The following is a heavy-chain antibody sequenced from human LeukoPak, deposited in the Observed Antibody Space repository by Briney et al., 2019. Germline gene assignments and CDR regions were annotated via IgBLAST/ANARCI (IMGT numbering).Heavy chain of an antibody. CDR1: GYTFTSYG. CDR2: ISAYNGNT. D-gene: IGHD2/OR15-2a*01. J-gene: IGHJ4*02. Sequence: GASVKVSCKASGYTFTSYGISWVRQAPGQGLEWMGWISAYNGNTNYAQKLQGRVTMTTDTSTSTAYMELRSLRSGDTAVYYCVRDPSMRVPFDYWGQGTLVTVSS. V-gene: IGHV1-18*01. CDR3: VRDPSMRVPFDY.